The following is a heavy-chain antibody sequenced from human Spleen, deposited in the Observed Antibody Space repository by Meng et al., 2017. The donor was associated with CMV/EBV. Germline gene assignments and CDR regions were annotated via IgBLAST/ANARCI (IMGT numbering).Heavy chain of an antibody. D-gene: IGHD2-2*02. CDR1: GVSLRHYW. CDR3: ARDIYCSSTSCYRGAFDI. Sequence: GESLKISCAVSGVSLRHYWMSWVRQAPGKGPEWVANIKEDGSEQYYVESVKGRFTISRDNAGNTLYLQMNSLRAEDTAVYYCARDIYCSSTSCYRGAFDIWGQGTMVTVSS. V-gene: IGHV3-7*01. J-gene: IGHJ3*02. CDR2: IKEDGSEQ.